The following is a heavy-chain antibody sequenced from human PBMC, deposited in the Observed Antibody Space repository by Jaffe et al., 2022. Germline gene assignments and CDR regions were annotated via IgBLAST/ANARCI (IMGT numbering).Heavy chain of an antibody. D-gene: IGHD3-22*01. J-gene: IGHJ5*02. CDR2: IIPIFGTT. Sequence: QLHLVQSGAEVKKPGSSVKVSCKASGGTFSRYTLSWVRQARGQGLEWMGAIIPIFGTTHYAQKFQGRVTITTDESTNIVYMEISSLRSEDTAVYYCARGDYYDSSTPWGQGTLVTVTS. CDR3: ARGDYYDSSTP. V-gene: IGHV1-69*05. CDR1: GGTFSRYT.